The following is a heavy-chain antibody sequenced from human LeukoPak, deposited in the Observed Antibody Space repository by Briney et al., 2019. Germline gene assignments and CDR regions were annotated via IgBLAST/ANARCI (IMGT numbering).Heavy chain of an antibody. V-gene: IGHV3-23*01. J-gene: IGHJ4*02. CDR2: ISGSGGTT. CDR1: GFTFSTYA. D-gene: IGHD2-2*02. CDR3: AKIPKGFTYYFDY. Sequence: GGSLRLSCAASGFTFSTYAMSWVRQAPGKGLEWVSAISGSGGTTYYADSVQGRFTISRDNSKNTLYLQMNSLRAEDTAVYYCAKIPKGFTYYFDYWGQGTLVTVSS.